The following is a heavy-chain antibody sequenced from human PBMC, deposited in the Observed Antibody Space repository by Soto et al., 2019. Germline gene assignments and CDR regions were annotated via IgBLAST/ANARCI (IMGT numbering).Heavy chain of an antibody. V-gene: IGHV3-73*02. Sequence: EVQLVESGGGLVQPGGSLKLSCAASGFTFSGSAMHWVRQASGKGLEWVGRIRSKANSYATAYAASVKGRFTISRDDSKDTAYLQRNNLKTEDTAAYYCTRPVRSGSYLPDDGFDIWGQGTMVTVSS. J-gene: IGHJ3*02. CDR1: GFTFSGSA. D-gene: IGHD1-26*01. CDR3: TRPVRSGSYLPDDGFDI. CDR2: IRSKANSYAT.